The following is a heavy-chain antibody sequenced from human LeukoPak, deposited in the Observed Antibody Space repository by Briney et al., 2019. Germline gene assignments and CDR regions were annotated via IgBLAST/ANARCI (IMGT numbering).Heavy chain of an antibody. J-gene: IGHJ4*02. Sequence: KPSQTLSLTCAVSGGSISSSNWWSWVRQPPGKGLEWIGEIYHSGSTNYNPSLKSRVTISVDKSKNQFSLKLSSVTAADTAVYYCASLVVTRYYFDYWGQGTLVTVSS. CDR3: ASLVVTRYYFDY. V-gene: IGHV4-4*02. CDR1: GGSISSSNW. CDR2: IYHSGST. D-gene: IGHD4-23*01.